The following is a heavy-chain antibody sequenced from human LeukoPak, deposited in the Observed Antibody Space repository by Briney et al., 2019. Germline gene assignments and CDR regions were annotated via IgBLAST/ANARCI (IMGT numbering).Heavy chain of an antibody. V-gene: IGHV3-30-3*01. CDR3: ARTLGYCSSTSCYPHNYYYYGMDV. Sequence: GVSLRLSCAASGFTFSGYALHWVRQAPGKGLQWVIVISYDGSTKYYADSVKGRFTISRDNSKNTLYLQMNSLRPEDTAVYYCARTLGYCSSTSCYPHNYYYYGMDVWGQGTTVTVSS. J-gene: IGHJ6*02. D-gene: IGHD2-2*01. CDR2: ISYDGSTK. CDR1: GFTFSGYA.